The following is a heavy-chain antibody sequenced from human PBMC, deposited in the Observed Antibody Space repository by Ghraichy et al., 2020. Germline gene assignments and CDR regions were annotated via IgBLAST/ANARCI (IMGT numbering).Heavy chain of an antibody. J-gene: IGHJ6*02. CDR3: ARDPSVTSVNYYDAMDV. Sequence: SETLSLTCTVSGDSISNYYWSLIRQPPGKGLEWIGRIYYRGSTNYNPSLKSRVTISVDTSKSLFSLNLTSVSAADTAVYYCARDPSVTSVNYYDAMDVWGLGTTVTVSS. CDR2: IYYRGST. D-gene: IGHD4-17*01. CDR1: GDSISNYY. V-gene: IGHV4-59*01.